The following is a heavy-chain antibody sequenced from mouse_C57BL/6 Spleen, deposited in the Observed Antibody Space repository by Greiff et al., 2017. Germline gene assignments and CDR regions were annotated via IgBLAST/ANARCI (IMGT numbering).Heavy chain of an antibody. CDR2: IDPETGGT. Sequence: QVQLQQSGAELVRPGASVTLSCKASGYTFTDYEMHWVKQTPVHGLEWIGAIDPETGGTAYNQKFKGKAILTADKSSSTAYKELRRLTSEASAVYYCTRWGSNYVYYYAMDYWGQGTSVTVSS. V-gene: IGHV1-15*01. CDR1: GYTFTDYE. CDR3: TRWGSNYVYYYAMDY. D-gene: IGHD2-5*01. J-gene: IGHJ4*01.